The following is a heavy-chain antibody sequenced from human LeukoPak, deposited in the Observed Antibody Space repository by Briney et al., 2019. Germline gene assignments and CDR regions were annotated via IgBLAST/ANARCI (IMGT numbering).Heavy chain of an antibody. CDR1: GYIFTDYY. V-gene: IGHV1-69*13. D-gene: IGHD3-10*01. CDR2: IIPIFETT. J-gene: IGHJ5*02. CDR3: ATSRRIHGSGLAVRYSWLDP. Sequence: PVKVSCKASGYIFTDYYMHWVRQAPGQGLEWMGGIIPIFETTNYAQMFQGRVTITADESTSTAYMELSSLRSEDTAVYYCATSRRIHGSGLAVRYSWLDPWGQGTLVTVSS.